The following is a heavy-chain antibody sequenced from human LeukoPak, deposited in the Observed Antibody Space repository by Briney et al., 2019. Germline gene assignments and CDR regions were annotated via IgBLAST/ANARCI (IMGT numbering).Heavy chain of an antibody. CDR2: ISYDGSNK. Sequence: PGRSLRLSCAASGFTFSSYAMHWVRQAPGKGLEWVAVISYDGSNKYYADSVKGRFTISRDNSKNTLYLQMNSPRAEDTAVYYCAREDGGYSSSYFDYWGQGTLVTVSS. V-gene: IGHV3-30-3*01. CDR1: GFTFSSYA. J-gene: IGHJ4*02. CDR3: AREDGGYSSSYFDY. D-gene: IGHD6-13*01.